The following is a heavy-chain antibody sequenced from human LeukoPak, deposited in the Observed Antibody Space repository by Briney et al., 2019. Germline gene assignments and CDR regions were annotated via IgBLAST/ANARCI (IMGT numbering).Heavy chain of an antibody. D-gene: IGHD7-27*01. CDR3: ASRKLGNDY. V-gene: IGHV4-59*01. Sequence: KSSETPSLTCTVSGGSISSYYWSWIRQSPGKGLEWIGYIYYTGTSYNPSLKSRVTISADTSKNQFSLKLISVTAADTAVYYCASRKLGNDYWGQGTLVTVSS. CDR2: IYYTGT. CDR1: GGSISSYY. J-gene: IGHJ4*02.